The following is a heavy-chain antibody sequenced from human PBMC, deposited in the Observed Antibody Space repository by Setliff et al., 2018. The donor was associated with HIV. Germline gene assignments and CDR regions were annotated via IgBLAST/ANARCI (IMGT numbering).Heavy chain of an antibody. J-gene: IGHJ5*02. V-gene: IGHV4-61*08. D-gene: IGHD5-12*01. CDR2: FSPTGSP. CDR1: GGSISGGGYY. Sequence: SETLSLTCTVSGGSISGGGYYWNWIRQPPGKGLEWIGEFSPTGSPTYNPSLESRVTISVDTSKNQCSLKLRSLTAADTAIYYCARGAPRGRLRFPNWFDPWGQGTLVTVSS. CDR3: ARGAPRGRLRFPNWFDP.